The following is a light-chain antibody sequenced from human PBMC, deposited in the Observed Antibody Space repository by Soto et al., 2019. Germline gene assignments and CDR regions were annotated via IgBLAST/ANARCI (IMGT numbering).Light chain of an antibody. V-gene: IGLV2-14*01. CDR2: DIN. CDR3: VSYTTSASYV. J-gene: IGLJ1*01. CDR1: SSDVGNYIF. Sequence: QSALTQPASVSGSPGQSITISCTGTSSDVGNYIFVSWYRQHPGKAPKLMIYDINNRPSGVSNRFSGSKSGNTASLTISGLQAEDEADYDCVSYTTSASYVFGTGTQLTVL.